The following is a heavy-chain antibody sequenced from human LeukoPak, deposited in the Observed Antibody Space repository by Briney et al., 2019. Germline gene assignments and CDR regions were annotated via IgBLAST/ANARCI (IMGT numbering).Heavy chain of an antibody. CDR1: GFTFSSYW. Sequence: GGSLRLSCAASGFTFSSYWMSWIRQAPGKGLEWVSYISSSGSTIYYADSVKGRFTISRDNAKNSLYLQMNSLRAEDTAVYYCARDSSSWLYYYYGMDVWGQGTTVTVSS. J-gene: IGHJ6*02. CDR2: ISSSGSTI. V-gene: IGHV3-11*01. D-gene: IGHD6-13*01. CDR3: ARDSSSWLYYYYGMDV.